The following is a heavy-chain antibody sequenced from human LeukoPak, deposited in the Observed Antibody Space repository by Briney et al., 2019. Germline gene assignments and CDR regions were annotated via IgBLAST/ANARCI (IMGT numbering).Heavy chain of an antibody. Sequence: PSETLSLTCAVYGGSLSGHYWSWIRQPPGKGLEWIGEINHSGSTTYNPSLKSRVTIPVDTSKNQFSLKLTSVTAADTAVYYCARNEDCSGGSCYNWFYPWGQGTLVTVSS. CDR3: ARNEDCSGGSCYNWFYP. CDR1: GGSLSGHY. CDR2: INHSGST. D-gene: IGHD2-15*01. J-gene: IGHJ5*02. V-gene: IGHV4-34*01.